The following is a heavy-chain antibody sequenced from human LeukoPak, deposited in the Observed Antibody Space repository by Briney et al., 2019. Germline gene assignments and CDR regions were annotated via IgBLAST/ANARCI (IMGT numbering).Heavy chain of an antibody. CDR3: AGDSAAAGYFDS. D-gene: IGHD6-13*01. V-gene: IGHV6-1*01. Sequence: SQTLSLTCAISGDSVSSHNAAWNWIRQSPSRGLEWLGRTYYRSKWYNDYAVSVKSRITINPDTSKNQFSLQLSSVTPEDTAVYYCAGDSAAAGYFDSWGQGTLVTVSS. CDR1: GDSVSSHNAA. CDR2: TYYRSKWYN. J-gene: IGHJ4*02.